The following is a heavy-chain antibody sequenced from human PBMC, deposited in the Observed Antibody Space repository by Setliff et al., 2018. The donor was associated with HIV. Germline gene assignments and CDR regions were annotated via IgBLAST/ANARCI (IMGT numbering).Heavy chain of an antibody. CDR2: IYYSGST. V-gene: IGHV4-61*01. Sequence: TSETLSLTCTVSGGSVSSGSYYWSWIRQPPGKGLEWIGYIYYSGSTNYNPSLKSRVTISVDTSKNQFSLKLSSVTAADTAVYYCARGDYYSYYMDVWAKGPRSPSP. CDR3: ARGDYYSYYMDV. J-gene: IGHJ6*03. CDR1: GGSVSSGSYY.